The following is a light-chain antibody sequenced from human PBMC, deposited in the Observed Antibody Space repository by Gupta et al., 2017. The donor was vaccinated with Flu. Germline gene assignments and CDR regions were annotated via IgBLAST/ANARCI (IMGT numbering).Light chain of an antibody. V-gene: IGLV2-14*01. CDR2: EVS. CDR1: SNDVGGYNF. J-gene: IGLJ2*01. CDR3: SSKRSISALAI. Sequence: QSALTQPASVSGSPGPSITISCTGTSNDVGGYNFVSWYQQHPGKAPKLMIYEVSDRPSVVANRFSGSKSGNTASLTIAGLQADEEADYYCSSKRSISALAIFGGGTRLTVL.